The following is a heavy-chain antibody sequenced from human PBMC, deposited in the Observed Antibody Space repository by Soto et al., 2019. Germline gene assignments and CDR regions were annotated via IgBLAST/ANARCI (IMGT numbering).Heavy chain of an antibody. J-gene: IGHJ6*02. CDR2: ISSSSSTI. V-gene: IGHV3-48*02. Sequence: ESGGGLVQPGGSLRLSCAASGFTFSSYSMNWVRQAPGKGLEWVSYISSSSSTIYYADSVKGRFTISRDNAKNSLYLQMNSLRDEDTAVYYCARGGITGTLYYYYYGMDVWGQGTTVTVSS. D-gene: IGHD1-7*01. CDR3: ARGGITGTLYYYYYGMDV. CDR1: GFTFSSYS.